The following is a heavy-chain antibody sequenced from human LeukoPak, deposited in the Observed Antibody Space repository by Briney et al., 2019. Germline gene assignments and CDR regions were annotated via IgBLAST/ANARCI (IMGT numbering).Heavy chain of an antibody. V-gene: IGHV4-39*07. D-gene: IGHD3-9*01. CDR3: ARETNILTGYYDY. CDR1: GGSISSSSYY. CDR2: IYYSGST. Sequence: SETLSLTCTVSGGSISSSSYYWGWFRQPPGKGLEWIGSIYYSGSTYYNPSLKSRVTISVDTSKNQFSLKLSSVTAADTAVYYCARETNILTGYYDYWGQGTLVTVSS. J-gene: IGHJ4*02.